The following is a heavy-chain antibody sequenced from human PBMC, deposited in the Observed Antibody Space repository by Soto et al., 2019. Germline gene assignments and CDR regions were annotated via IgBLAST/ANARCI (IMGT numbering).Heavy chain of an antibody. V-gene: IGHV4-61*01. CDR1: GCSVITESHY. D-gene: IGHD2-2*01. Sequence: SETLSLTCTVSGCSVITESHYWSWLLQSPGKGLEWIGYIHHSGSTNYNPSLQSRITISIDTSKNQFSLKLSSVTAADTAVYYCATEVVPAAEFDLWGQGTLVTVSS. J-gene: IGHJ4*02. CDR2: IHHSGST. CDR3: ATEVVPAAEFDL.